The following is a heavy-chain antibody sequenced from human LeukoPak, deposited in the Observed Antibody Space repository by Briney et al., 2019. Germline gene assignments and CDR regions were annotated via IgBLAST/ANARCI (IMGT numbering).Heavy chain of an antibody. CDR2: IKQDGSEK. CDR1: GFTFSRYW. J-gene: IGHJ4*02. V-gene: IGHV3-7*01. Sequence: PGGSLGLSCAVSGFTFSRYWMSWVRQAPGKGLEWVANIKQDGSEKYYVDSVKGRFTISRDNAKNSLYLQMNSLRAEDTAVYYCARDMGWFGELLFDYWGQGTLVTVSS. CDR3: ARDMGWFGELLFDY. D-gene: IGHD3-10*01.